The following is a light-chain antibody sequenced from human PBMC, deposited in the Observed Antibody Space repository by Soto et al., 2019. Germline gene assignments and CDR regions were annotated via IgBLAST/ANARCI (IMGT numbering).Light chain of an antibody. CDR3: QQDYTLPET. CDR1: QSVSSSY. CDR2: GAS. Sequence: PEATASLSCRASQSVSSSYLAWYQQKPGQAPRLLIYGASTRATGIPARFSGSGSGTDFTLTISSLQPEDFAAYYCQQDYTLPETFGQGTKVDIK. J-gene: IGKJ1*01. V-gene: IGKV3D-7*01.